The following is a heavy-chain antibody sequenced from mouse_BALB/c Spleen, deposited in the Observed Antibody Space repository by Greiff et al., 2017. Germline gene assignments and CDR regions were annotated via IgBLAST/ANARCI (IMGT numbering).Heavy chain of an antibody. CDR3: AKINWDDAMDY. Sequence: VQLQQSGPSLVEPSQSLSITCTVSGFSLTSYGVHWVRQSPGKGLEWLGVIWRGGSTDYNAAFMSRLSITKDNSKSQVFFKMNSLQADDTSIYYCAKINWDDAMDYWGQGTSVTVSS. CDR2: IWRGGST. V-gene: IGHV2-5-1*01. J-gene: IGHJ4*01. D-gene: IGHD4-1*01. CDR1: GFSLTSYG.